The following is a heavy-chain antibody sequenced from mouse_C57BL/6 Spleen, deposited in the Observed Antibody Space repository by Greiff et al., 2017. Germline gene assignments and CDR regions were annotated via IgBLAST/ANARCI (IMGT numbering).Heavy chain of an antibody. CDR1: GYAFSSSW. CDR2: IYPGDGDT. J-gene: IGHJ3*01. CDR3: ARWFAY. V-gene: IGHV1-82*01. Sequence: QVQLQQSGPELVKPGASVKISCKASGYAFSSSWMNWVKQRPGKGLEWIGRIYPGDGDTNYNGKFKGKATLTADKSSSTAYMQLSSLTSADSAVYFCARWFAYWGQGTLVTVSA.